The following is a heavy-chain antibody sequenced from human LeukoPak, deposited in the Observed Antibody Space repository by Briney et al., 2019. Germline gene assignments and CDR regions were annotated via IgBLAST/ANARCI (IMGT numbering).Heavy chain of an antibody. CDR1: GGSISSGGYY. D-gene: IGHD3-10*02. V-gene: IGHV4-31*03. CDR2: IYYSGST. J-gene: IGHJ4*02. Sequence: SETLSLTCTVSGGSISSGGYYWSWIRQHPGKGLEWIGYIYYSGSTYYNPSLKSRVTISVDTSKNQFSLKLSSVTAADTAVYFCARGLLTYYYARDGPPPSLNYYFDYWGLGIQVTVSS. CDR3: ARGLLTYYYARDGPPPSLNYYFDY.